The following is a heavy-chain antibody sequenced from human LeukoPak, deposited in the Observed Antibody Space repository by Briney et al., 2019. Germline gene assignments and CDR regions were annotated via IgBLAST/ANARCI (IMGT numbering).Heavy chain of an antibody. Sequence: GSLRLSCAASGFIFSTYGMTWFRQAPGRGLEWVSGISGSGLNTYYADSVKGRFTSSRDNSKNMLYLQMNSLRAEDTAVYYCAKGGGYGSGTDSEDWGQGILVTVSA. V-gene: IGHV3-23*01. CDR1: GFIFSTYG. CDR3: AKGGGYGSGTDSED. D-gene: IGHD3-10*01. CDR2: ISGSGLNT. J-gene: IGHJ4*02.